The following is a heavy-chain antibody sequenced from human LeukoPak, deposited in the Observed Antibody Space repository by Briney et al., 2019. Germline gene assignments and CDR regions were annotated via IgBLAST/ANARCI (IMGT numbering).Heavy chain of an antibody. V-gene: IGHV3-11*01. CDR3: ATLHFYAMGV. Sequence: GGSLRLSCAVSGLRFSDQYMIWIRQTPGKGLEWVSFISGSGANTFYADSMKGRFTISKDNTKNSLSLQMNSLRAEDTAIYYCATLHFYAMGVWGQGTTVTVSS. CDR2: ISGSGANT. J-gene: IGHJ6*02. CDR1: GLRFSDQY.